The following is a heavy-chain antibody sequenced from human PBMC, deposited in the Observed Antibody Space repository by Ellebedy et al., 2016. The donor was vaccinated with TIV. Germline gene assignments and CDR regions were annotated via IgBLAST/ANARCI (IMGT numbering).Heavy chain of an antibody. J-gene: IGHJ4*02. D-gene: IGHD3-10*01. CDR1: GFTFSSYE. Sequence: GESLKISCAASGFTFSSYEMNWFRQAPGKGLDWVSYISSGGDTIYYADSVKGRFTVSRDDAKNSLYLQMNSLRAEDTALYFCASGSLPYFYGSGTYDPFDYWGQGTLVTVSS. CDR2: ISSGGDTI. V-gene: IGHV3-48*03. CDR3: ASGSLPYFYGSGTYDPFDY.